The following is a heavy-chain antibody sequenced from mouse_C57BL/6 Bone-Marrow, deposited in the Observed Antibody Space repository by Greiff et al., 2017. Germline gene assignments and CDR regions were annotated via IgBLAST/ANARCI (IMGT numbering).Heavy chain of an antibody. V-gene: IGHV5-17*01. CDR2: ISSGSSTI. CDR3: AISYDSHFDY. D-gene: IGHD2-4*01. CDR1: GFTFSDYG. J-gene: IGHJ2*01. Sequence: EVMLVESGGGLVKPGGSLKLSCAASGFTFSDYGMHWVRQAPEKGLEWVAYISSGSSTIYYADTVKGRFTISRDNAKNTLFLQMTSLRSEDTAMYYCAISYDSHFDYWGQGTTLTVSS.